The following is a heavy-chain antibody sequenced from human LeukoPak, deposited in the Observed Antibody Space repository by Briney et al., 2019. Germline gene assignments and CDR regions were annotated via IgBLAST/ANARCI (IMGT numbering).Heavy chain of an antibody. Sequence: PGGSLRLSCVASGFTFSGYWMSWVRQAPGKGLEWVANINQDGRENYYLDSVKGRFTIYRDNAKNSLYLLMNGLRAADTAVYYCARGSYYFDYWGPGTLVTVSS. V-gene: IGHV3-7*01. CDR3: ARGSYYFDY. CDR2: INQDGREN. J-gene: IGHJ4*02. D-gene: IGHD2-15*01. CDR1: GFTFSGYW.